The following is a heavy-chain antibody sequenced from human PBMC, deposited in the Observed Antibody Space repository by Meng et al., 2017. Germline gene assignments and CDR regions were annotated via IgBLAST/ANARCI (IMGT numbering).Heavy chain of an antibody. CDR3: ARDFGGLVGATPAA. Sequence: GESLKISCAASGFTFSSYGMHWVRQAPGKGLEWVSSISSSSSYIYYADSVKGRFTISRDNAKNSLYLQMNSLRAEDTAVYYCARDFGGLVGATPAAWGQGTLVTVSS. D-gene: IGHD1-26*01. CDR2: ISSSSSYI. CDR1: GFTFSSYG. V-gene: IGHV3-21*01. J-gene: IGHJ5*02.